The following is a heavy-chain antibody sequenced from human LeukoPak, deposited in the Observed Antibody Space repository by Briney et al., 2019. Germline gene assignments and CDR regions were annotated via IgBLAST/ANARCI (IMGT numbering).Heavy chain of an antibody. CDR2: IIPIFGTA. Sequence: EASVKVSCKASGGTFSSYTISWVRQAPGQGLEWMGGIIPIFGTANYAQKFQGRVTITADESTSTAYMELSSLRSDDTAVYYCARSYYDFWSGTDYYYYYMDVWGKGTTVTVSS. D-gene: IGHD3-3*01. CDR3: ARSYYDFWSGTDYYYYYMDV. V-gene: IGHV1-69*13. J-gene: IGHJ6*03. CDR1: GGTFSSYT.